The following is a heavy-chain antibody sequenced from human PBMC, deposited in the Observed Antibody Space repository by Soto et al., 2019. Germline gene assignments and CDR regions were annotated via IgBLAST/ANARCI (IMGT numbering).Heavy chain of an antibody. D-gene: IGHD1-1*01. CDR2: IIPIFGTA. CDR1: GGTFSSYA. Sequence: QVQLVQSGAEVKKPGSSVKVSCKASGGTFSSYAISWVRQAPGQGLEWMGGIIPIFGTANYAQKFQGRVTITADESTSTAYMELSSLRSEDTDVYYCARGGKGLEDSTIGAFDIWGQGTMVTVSS. J-gene: IGHJ3*02. CDR3: ARGGKGLEDSTIGAFDI. V-gene: IGHV1-69*01.